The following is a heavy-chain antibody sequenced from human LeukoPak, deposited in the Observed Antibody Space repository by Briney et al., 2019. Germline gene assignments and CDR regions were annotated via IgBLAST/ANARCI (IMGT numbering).Heavy chain of an antibody. CDR2: IYPADSDT. J-gene: IGHJ6*04. D-gene: IGHD2-2*01. V-gene: IGHV5-51*01. CDR1: GYSFTNYW. Sequence: PGESLKISCKGSGYSFTNYWIGWARQMPGKGLEWMGIIYPADSDTRYSPSFQGQVTISVDKSISTAYLQWSSLKASDTAMYYCARLLGYCSSTSCLYGMDVWGKGTTVTVSS. CDR3: ARLLGYCSSTSCLYGMDV.